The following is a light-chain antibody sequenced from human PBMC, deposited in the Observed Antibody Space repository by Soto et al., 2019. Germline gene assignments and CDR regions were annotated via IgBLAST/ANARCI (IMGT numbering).Light chain of an antibody. CDR1: SSNIGSNT. Sequence: QSVLTQPPSASGTPGQRVTISCSGSSSNIGSNTVNWYQQLPGTAPKLLIYSNNQRPSGVPDRFSGSKSGASASLAISGLQSEDEDDYYCAAWDDSLNGPEFGGGTQLTVL. V-gene: IGLV1-44*01. CDR2: SNN. CDR3: AAWDDSLNGPE. J-gene: IGLJ2*01.